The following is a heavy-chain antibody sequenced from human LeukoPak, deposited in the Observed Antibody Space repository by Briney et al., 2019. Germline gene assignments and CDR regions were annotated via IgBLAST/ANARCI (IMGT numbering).Heavy chain of an antibody. CDR2: IIPIFGIA. CDR3: ARDYYDSSGYFVSVWFDP. J-gene: IGHJ5*02. V-gene: IGHV1-69*04. D-gene: IGHD3-22*01. Sequence: ASMKVSCKASGGTFSSYATSWVRQAPGQGLEWMGRIIPIFGIANYAQKFQGRVTITADKSTSTAYMELSSLRSEDTAVYYCARDYYDSSGYFVSVWFDPWGQGTLVTVSS. CDR1: GGTFSSYA.